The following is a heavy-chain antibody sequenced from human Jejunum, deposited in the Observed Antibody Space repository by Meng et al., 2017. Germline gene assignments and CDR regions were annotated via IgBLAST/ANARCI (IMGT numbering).Heavy chain of an antibody. D-gene: IGHD2-15*01. CDR1: GFTFNRHA. J-gene: IGHJ1*01. Sequence: GESLKISCTASGFTFNRHAMSWVRQAPGKGLEWVSVISGGSGSTYYANSVKGRFTITRDNSKNLLYLQMNSLRVEDTALYYCARVSGGAREIGEYFRHWGQGTLVTVSS. V-gene: IGHV3-23*01. CDR3: ARVSGGAREIGEYFRH. CDR2: ISGGSGST.